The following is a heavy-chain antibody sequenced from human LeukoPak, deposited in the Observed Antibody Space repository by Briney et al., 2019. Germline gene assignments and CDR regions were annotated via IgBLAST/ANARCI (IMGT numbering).Heavy chain of an antibody. CDR1: GFSLSSYA. CDR3: ARGFKSPYDSSSDPFDY. V-gene: IGHV3-23*01. D-gene: IGHD3-22*01. CDR2: TSSSDDGK. Sequence: GGSLRLSCTVSGFSLSSYAMSWVRRAPGKGLEWVSATSSSDDGKYYADSVRGRSTIPRDNSKNTLYLQMNSLRAEDTAAYYCARGFKSPYDSSSDPFDYWGQGTLVTVSS. J-gene: IGHJ4*02.